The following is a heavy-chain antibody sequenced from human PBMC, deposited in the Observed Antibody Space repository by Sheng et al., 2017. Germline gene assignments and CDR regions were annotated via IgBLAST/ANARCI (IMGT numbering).Heavy chain of an antibody. D-gene: IGHD2-2*01. CDR2: ITPLFHKS. Sequence: QVLLVQSGAEVRKPGSSVKVSCQASGGTFKDYAVSWVRQAPGRGLEWMGGITPLFHKSHTAQALEGRLTITTDESTATAYMELTNLRSEDSAVYYCARTIPAARESYYFYYYMDVWGNGTSVTVSS. V-gene: IGHV1-69*05. CDR3: ARTIPAARESYYFYYYMDV. CDR1: GGTFKDYA. J-gene: IGHJ6*03.